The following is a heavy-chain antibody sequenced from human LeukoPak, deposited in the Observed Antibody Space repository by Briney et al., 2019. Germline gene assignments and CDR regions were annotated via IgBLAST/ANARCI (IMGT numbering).Heavy chain of an antibody. V-gene: IGHV3-49*03. CDR2: IRSKAYGGTT. J-gene: IGHJ4*02. D-gene: IGHD4-17*01. CDR1: GFTFGDYA. CDR3: TTTAYGDNIDY. Sequence: PGGSLRLSCTASGFTFGDYAMSWFRQAPGKGLEWVGFIRSKAYGGTTEYAASVKGRFTISRDDSKSIAYLQMNRLKTEDTAVYSCTTTAYGDNIDYWGQGTLVTVSS.